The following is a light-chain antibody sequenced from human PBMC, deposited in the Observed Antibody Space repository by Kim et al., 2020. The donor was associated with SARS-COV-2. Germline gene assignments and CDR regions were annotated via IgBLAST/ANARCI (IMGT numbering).Light chain of an antibody. CDR3: QQRSNWLT. V-gene: IGKV3-11*01. Sequence: ETVLTQSPATLSLSPGERATLSCRASQSVSSYLAWYQLNPGQAPRLLIYDASNRATGLPARFSGSGSGTDFTLTISSLEPEDFAVYYCQQRSNWLTFGGGTKVDIK. CDR1: QSVSSY. J-gene: IGKJ4*01. CDR2: DAS.